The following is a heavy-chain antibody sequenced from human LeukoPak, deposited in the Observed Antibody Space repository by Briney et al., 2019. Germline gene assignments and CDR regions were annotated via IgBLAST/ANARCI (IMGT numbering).Heavy chain of an antibody. D-gene: IGHD1/OR15-1a*01. CDR2: IKQDESEK. J-gene: IGHJ4*02. CDR1: GFTFRSYW. Sequence: GGSLRLSCAASGFTFRSYWMTWVRQAPGNGLEWVASIKQDESEKYYVDSVKGRFTISRDNAKNSLYLQMSSLRAEDTAVYYCVRVLDTSVFNNPKIFDFWGQGTLVTVSS. CDR3: VRVLDTSVFNNPKIFDF. V-gene: IGHV3-7*03.